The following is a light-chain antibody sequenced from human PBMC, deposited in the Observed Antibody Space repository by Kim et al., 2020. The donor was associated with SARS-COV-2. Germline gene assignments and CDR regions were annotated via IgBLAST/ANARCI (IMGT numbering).Light chain of an antibody. CDR1: QSISSPY. V-gene: IGKV3-20*01. Sequence: SPGGRATRSCRASQSISSPYLAWYQQKPGQAPRLLIYGTSNKATGIPDRFSGSGSRTDFTLTISRLEPEDFAVYYCQQYGSSPPYTFGQGTKLEI. CDR3: QQYGSSPPYT. CDR2: GTS. J-gene: IGKJ2*01.